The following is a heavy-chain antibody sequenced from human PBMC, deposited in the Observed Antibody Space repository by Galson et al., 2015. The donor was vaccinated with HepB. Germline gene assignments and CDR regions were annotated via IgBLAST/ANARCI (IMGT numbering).Heavy chain of an antibody. J-gene: IGHJ4*02. V-gene: IGHV1-18*04. CDR1: GYTFTSYS. Sequence: SVKVSCKASGYTFTSYSITWVRQAPGQGLEWMGWISAYNGNTNYAHKLQGRVTMTTDTSTSTAYMELRSLRSDDTAVYYCAKTYYYDSSAYFLDYWGQGTLVTVSS. D-gene: IGHD3-22*01. CDR2: ISAYNGNT. CDR3: AKTYYYDSSAYFLDY.